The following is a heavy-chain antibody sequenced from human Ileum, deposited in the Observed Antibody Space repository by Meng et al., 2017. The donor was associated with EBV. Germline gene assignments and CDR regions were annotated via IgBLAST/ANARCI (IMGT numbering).Heavy chain of an antibody. J-gene: IGHJ4*02. D-gene: IGHD7-27*01. CDR3: ARGTPRAELGTDY. CDR2: ISTDGGTI. Sequence: VRPVGSGGGLVKPGGPLGLSCALSGFTFSDSYMNWIRQAPGKGLEWISYISTDGGTIHYRDSVKGRFTISRDNTKNSLYLQMNSLRADDTAVYYCARGTPRAELGTDYWGQGTLVTVSS. V-gene: IGHV3-11*01. CDR1: GFTFSDSY.